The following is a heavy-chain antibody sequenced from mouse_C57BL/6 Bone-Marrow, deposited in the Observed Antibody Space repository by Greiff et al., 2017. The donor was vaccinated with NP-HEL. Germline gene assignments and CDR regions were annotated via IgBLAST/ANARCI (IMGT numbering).Heavy chain of an antibody. V-gene: IGHV1-75*01. CDR3: ARLNYHYGSGPRWYFDV. CDR1: GYTFTDYY. Sequence: VQLQQSGPELVKPGASVKISCKASGYTFTDYYINWVKQRPGQGLEWIGWIFPGSGSTYYNEKFKGKATLTVDKSSSTAYMLHSSLTSEDSAVYYCARLNYHYGSGPRWYFDVWGTGTTVTAAS. D-gene: IGHD1-1*01. CDR2: IFPGSGST. J-gene: IGHJ1*03.